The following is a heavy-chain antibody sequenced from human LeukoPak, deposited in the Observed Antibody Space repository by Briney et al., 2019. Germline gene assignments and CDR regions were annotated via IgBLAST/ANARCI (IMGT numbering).Heavy chain of an antibody. V-gene: IGHV3-9*01. J-gene: IGHJ4*02. CDR3: AKDMNSYGSGSSYNPWGPFDS. D-gene: IGHD3-10*01. CDR1: GFTFDNYA. Sequence: PGRSLRLSCAASGFTFDNYAVHWVRQAPGKGLEWVSGIAWNSGNTGFADSVKGRFTISRDNAENSLSLQMNSLTPEDTAFYFCAKDMNSYGSGSSYNPWGPFDSWGQGTLVTVSS. CDR2: IAWNSGNT.